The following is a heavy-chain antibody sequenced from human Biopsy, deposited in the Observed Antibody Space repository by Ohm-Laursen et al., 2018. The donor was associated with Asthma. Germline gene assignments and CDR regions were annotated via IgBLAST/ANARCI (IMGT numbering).Heavy chain of an antibody. CDR2: INYRGDT. CDR3: VRGEEVAGTYFKD. D-gene: IGHD6-19*01. CDR1: GGSFTHYF. V-gene: IGHV4-34*01. J-gene: IGHJ1*01. Sequence: LQTLSLTCAISGGSFTHYFWMWIRQPPGKGLEWIGEINYRGDTNYNPSLESRVSISVDTSTYHFSLRLNSVTAADTAVYYCVRGEEVAGTYFKDWDQGTLVTVSS.